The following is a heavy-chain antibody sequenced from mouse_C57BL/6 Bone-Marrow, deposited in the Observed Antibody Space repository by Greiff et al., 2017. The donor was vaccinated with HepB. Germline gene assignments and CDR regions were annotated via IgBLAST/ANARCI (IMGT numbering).Heavy chain of an antibody. D-gene: IGHD1-1*01. CDR2: IDPENGDT. J-gene: IGHJ2*01. CDR1: GFNIKDDY. CDR3: TTDYYGSRG. V-gene: IGHV14-4*01. Sequence: VQLQQSGAELVRPGASVKLSCTASGFNIKDDYMHWVKQRPEQGLEWIGWIDPENGDTEYASKFQGKATITADTSSNTAYLQLSSLTSEDTAVYYCTTDYYGSRGWGQGTTLTVSS.